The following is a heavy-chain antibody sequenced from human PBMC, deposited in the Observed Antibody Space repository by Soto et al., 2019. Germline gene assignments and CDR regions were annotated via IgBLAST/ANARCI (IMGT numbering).Heavy chain of an antibody. V-gene: IGHV3-23*01. J-gene: IGHJ4*02. CDR1: GFTFSNYA. CDR3: ARLPGAFYYDNSDYDFHDY. D-gene: IGHD3-22*01. CDR2: ISGSGGGT. Sequence: GGSLRLSCAASGFTFSNYAMSWVRQAPGKGLEWVSAISGSGGGTYYAESVRGRFTLSKDSSRNTVSLQMNSLRAEDTAVYYCARLPGAFYYDNSDYDFHDYWGQGTMVTVSS.